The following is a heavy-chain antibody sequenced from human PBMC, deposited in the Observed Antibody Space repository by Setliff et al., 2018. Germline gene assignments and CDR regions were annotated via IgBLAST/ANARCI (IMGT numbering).Heavy chain of an antibody. Sequence: ASVKVSCKASGYTFTGDFLHWLRQTPGQGFQWLGRLNPDSGDTEYSQKFQGRVTMSRDTSISTGYMGLSGLTSNDTAVYYCAREARGWGGPKFDLWGQGTLVTVSS. CDR1: GYTFTGDF. CDR2: LNPDSGDT. V-gene: IGHV1-2*02. J-gene: IGHJ5*02. CDR3: AREARGWGGPKFDL. D-gene: IGHD6-19*01.